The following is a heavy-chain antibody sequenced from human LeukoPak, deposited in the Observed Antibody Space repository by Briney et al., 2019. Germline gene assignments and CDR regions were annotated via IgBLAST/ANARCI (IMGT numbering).Heavy chain of an antibody. D-gene: IGHD5-18*01. V-gene: IGHV3-9*01. J-gene: IGHJ4*02. Sequence: PGGSLRLSCAASGFTFDDYAMHWVRQAPGKGLEWVSGISWNSGSIGYADSVKGRFTISRDNAKNSLYLQMNSLRAEDTALYYCAKSASDTRPLDYWGQGTLVTVSS. CDR1: GFTFDDYA. CDR2: ISWNSGSI. CDR3: AKSASDTRPLDY.